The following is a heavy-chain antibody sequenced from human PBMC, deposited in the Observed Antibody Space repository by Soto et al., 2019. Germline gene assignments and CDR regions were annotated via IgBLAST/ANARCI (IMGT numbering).Heavy chain of an antibody. D-gene: IGHD1-1*01. J-gene: IGHJ4*02. V-gene: IGHV3-30*18. Sequence: QVQLVESGGGVVQPGRSLRLSCAASGFTFSSYGMHWVRPAPGKGLEWVAVISYDGSNKYYADSVKGRFTISRDNSKNTLYLQMNSLRAEDTAVYYCAKVAPYNWNDGGDYWGQGTLVTVSS. CDR3: AKVAPYNWNDGGDY. CDR2: ISYDGSNK. CDR1: GFTFSSYG.